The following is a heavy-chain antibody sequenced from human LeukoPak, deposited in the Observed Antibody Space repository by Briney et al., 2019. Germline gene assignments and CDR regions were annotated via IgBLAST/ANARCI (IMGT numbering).Heavy chain of an antibody. CDR1: GLSFGDYT. Sequence: PGGSLRLSCGASGLSFGDYTMHWVRQAPGKGLEWVSLISRNGAATKYADSVRGRFTISRDNSKNTLYLQMNSLRAEDTAVYYCANRRWLVSSFDYWGQGTLVTVSS. CDR2: ISRNGAAT. J-gene: IGHJ4*02. D-gene: IGHD6-19*01. CDR3: ANRRWLVSSFDY. V-gene: IGHV3-43*01.